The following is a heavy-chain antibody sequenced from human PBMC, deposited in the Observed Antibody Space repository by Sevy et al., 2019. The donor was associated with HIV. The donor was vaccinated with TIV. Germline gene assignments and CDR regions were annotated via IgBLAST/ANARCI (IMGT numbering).Heavy chain of an antibody. CDR1: GFTFSSHA. Sequence: GGSLRLSCAASGFTFSSHAMHWVRQAPGKGLEWMTIISYDGSNKNHADSVKGRFTISRDNSKNRLYLQMNSLRPEDTAVYYCARAPGAVIAAGPYDLDYWGQGTLVTVSS. CDR3: ARAPGAVIAAGPYDLDY. J-gene: IGHJ4*02. D-gene: IGHD6-13*01. V-gene: IGHV3-30*04. CDR2: ISYDGSNK.